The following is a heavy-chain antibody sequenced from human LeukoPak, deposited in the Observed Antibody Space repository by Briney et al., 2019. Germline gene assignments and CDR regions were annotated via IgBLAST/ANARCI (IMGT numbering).Heavy chain of an antibody. CDR2: ISAYNGNT. D-gene: IGHD6-19*01. CDR3: ATGGSGWYYY. Sequence: ASVKVSCKASGYTFTSYGISWVRQAPGQGLEWMGWISAYNGNTNYAQKFQGRVTMTEDTSTDTAYMELSSLRSEDTAVYYCATGGSGWYYYWGQGTLVTVSS. CDR1: GYTFTSYG. V-gene: IGHV1-18*01. J-gene: IGHJ4*02.